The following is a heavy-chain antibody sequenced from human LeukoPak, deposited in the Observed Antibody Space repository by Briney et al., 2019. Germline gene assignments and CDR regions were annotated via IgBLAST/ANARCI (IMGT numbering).Heavy chain of an antibody. CDR1: GYSISSGYY. D-gene: IGHD5-12*01. CDR2: IYHSGST. J-gene: IGHJ4*02. Sequence: SETLSLTCAVSGYSISSGYYWGWIRQPPGKGLEWIGSIYHSGSTYYNPSLKSRVTISVDTSKNQFSLKLSSVTAADTAVYYCASDPTYRATDFDYWGQGTLVTVSS. V-gene: IGHV4-38-2*01. CDR3: ASDPTYRATDFDY.